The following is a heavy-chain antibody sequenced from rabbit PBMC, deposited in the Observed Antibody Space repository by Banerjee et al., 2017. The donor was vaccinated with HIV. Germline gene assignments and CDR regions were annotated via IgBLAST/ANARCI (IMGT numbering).Heavy chain of an antibody. Sequence: QSLEESGGDLVKPGASLTLTCTASGFSFSSSHNMCWVRQAPGKGLEWIGCIYTGSSGSTYYASWAKGRFTISKTSSTTVTLQMTSLTAADTATYVCAKDWTPGSGYYFDLWGPGTLVTVS. V-gene: IGHV1S40*01. CDR2: IYTGSSGST. CDR3: AKDWTPGSGYYFDL. D-gene: IGHD8-1*01. J-gene: IGHJ4*01. CDR1: GFSFSSSHN.